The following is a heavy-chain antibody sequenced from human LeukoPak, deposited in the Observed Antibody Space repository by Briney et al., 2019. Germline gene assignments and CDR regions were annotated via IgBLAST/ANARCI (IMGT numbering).Heavy chain of an antibody. CDR2: IIPIFGTA. V-gene: IGHV1-69*13. CDR1: GGTFSSYA. Sequence: SVKVPCKASGGTFSSYAISWVRQAPGQGLEWMEGIIPIFGTANYAQKFQGRVTITADESTSTAYMELSSLRSEDTAVYYCAREWEVVGATTGAFDIWGQGTMVTVSS. J-gene: IGHJ3*02. D-gene: IGHD1-26*01. CDR3: AREWEVVGATTGAFDI.